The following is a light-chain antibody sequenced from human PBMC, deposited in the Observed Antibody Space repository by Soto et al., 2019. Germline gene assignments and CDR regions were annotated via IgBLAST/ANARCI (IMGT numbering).Light chain of an antibody. CDR3: AAWDDSLNGVV. Sequence: QSVLTQPPSASGTPGQRGTISCSGSSSNIGSNTVNWYQQLPGTAPKLLMYSNNQRPSGVPDRFSGSKSGTSASLAISGLQSEDEADYYCAAWDDSLNGVVFGGGTQLTVL. CDR2: SNN. V-gene: IGLV1-44*01. CDR1: SSNIGSNT. J-gene: IGLJ2*01.